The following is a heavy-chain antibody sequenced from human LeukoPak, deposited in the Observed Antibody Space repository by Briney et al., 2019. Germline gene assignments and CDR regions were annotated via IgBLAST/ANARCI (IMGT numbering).Heavy chain of an antibody. D-gene: IGHD4-11*01. Sequence: GGSLRLSCAASGFNFTGYWIHWVRQAPGKGLEWVSRVTTDDTSTTYADSVKGRFTISRDNAKSTLFLQMNSLRAEDTAVYYCTRGDHYSFDYWGQGTLVTVSS. CDR2: VTTDDTST. CDR1: GFNFTGYW. CDR3: TRGDHYSFDY. J-gene: IGHJ4*02. V-gene: IGHV3-74*01.